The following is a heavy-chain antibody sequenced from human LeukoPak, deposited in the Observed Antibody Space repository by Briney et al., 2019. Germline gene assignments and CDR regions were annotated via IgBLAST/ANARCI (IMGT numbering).Heavy chain of an antibody. J-gene: IGHJ4*02. D-gene: IGHD3-10*01. V-gene: IGHV1-69*04. Sequence: GSSVKVSCKASGGTFSSYAISWVRQAPGQGLEWMGRIIPILGIANYAQKFQGRVTITADKSTSTAYMELSSLRSEDTAVYYCARSPDVLLWFGELYDYWGQGPLVTVSS. CDR1: GGTFSSYA. CDR3: ARSPDVLLWFGELYDY. CDR2: IIPILGIA.